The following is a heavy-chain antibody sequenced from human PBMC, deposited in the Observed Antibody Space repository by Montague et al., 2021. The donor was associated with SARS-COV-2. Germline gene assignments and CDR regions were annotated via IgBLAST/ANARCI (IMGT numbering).Heavy chain of an antibody. V-gene: IGHV4-59*01. J-gene: IGHJ6*03. CDR1: GGSISSYY. Sequence: ETLSLTCTVSGGSISSYYWSWIRQPPGKGLEWIGYIYYSGSTNYNPSLKSRVTISVDTSKNQFSLKLSSVTAADTAVYYCARDSRTDFDWLFPDSGSYCYCMDVWGKGTTVTVSS. D-gene: IGHD3-9*01. CDR3: ARDSRTDFDWLFPDSGSYCYCMDV. CDR2: IYYSGST.